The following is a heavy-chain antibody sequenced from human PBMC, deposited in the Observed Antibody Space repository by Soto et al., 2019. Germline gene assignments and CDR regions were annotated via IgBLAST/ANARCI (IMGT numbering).Heavy chain of an antibody. V-gene: IGHV3-30*18. CDR2: ISYDGSNK. D-gene: IGHD3-22*01. Sequence: QVQLVESGGGVVQPGRSLRLSCADSGFTFTDYGMHWVRQAPGKGLEWVAVISYDGSNKNYADSVKGRFTISRDNSKNTLYLQMNSLTAEDTAVYYCAKDTYYHDSSGYYVFDYWGPGTLVTVSS. CDR3: AKDTYYHDSSGYYVFDY. CDR1: GFTFTDYG. J-gene: IGHJ4*02.